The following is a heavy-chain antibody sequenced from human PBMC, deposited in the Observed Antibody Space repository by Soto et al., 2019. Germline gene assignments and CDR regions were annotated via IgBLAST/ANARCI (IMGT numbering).Heavy chain of an antibody. D-gene: IGHD2-15*01. CDR2: ISAYNGNT. Sequence: ASVKVSCKASGYTFTSYGISWVRQAPGQGLEWMGWISAYNGNTNYAQKLQGRVTMTTDTSTSTAYMELRSLRSDDTAVYYCVVVTQPYLFDYWGQGTLVTVSS. J-gene: IGHJ4*02. CDR3: VVVTQPYLFDY. V-gene: IGHV1-18*01. CDR1: GYTFTSYG.